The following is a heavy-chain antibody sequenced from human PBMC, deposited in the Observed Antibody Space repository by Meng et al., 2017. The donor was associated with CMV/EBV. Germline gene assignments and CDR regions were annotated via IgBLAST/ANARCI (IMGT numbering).Heavy chain of an antibody. CDR2: IVVGSGNT. V-gene: IGHV1-58*01. Sequence: SVKVSCKASGFTFTSSAVQWVRQARGQRLEWIGWIVVGSGNTNYAQKFQERVTITRDMSTSTAYMELSSLRSEDTAVYYCARVLRGYSYGFDYWGQGTLVTVSS. CDR1: GFTFTSSA. J-gene: IGHJ4*02. D-gene: IGHD5-18*01. CDR3: ARVLRGYSYGFDY.